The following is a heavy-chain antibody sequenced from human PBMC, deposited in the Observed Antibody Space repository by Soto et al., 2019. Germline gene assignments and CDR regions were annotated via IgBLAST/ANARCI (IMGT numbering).Heavy chain of an antibody. CDR3: AREAWNLDFWSDRSWFDP. Sequence: AASVKVSCKASGYTFTSYGISWVRQAPGQGLEWMGWISAYNDNTNYAQKLQGRVTMTTDTSTSTAYMELRSLRSDDTAVYYCAREAWNLDFWSDRSWFDPWGQGTLVTVSS. CDR2: ISAYNDNT. CDR1: GYTFTSYG. V-gene: IGHV1-18*01. J-gene: IGHJ5*02. D-gene: IGHD3-3*01.